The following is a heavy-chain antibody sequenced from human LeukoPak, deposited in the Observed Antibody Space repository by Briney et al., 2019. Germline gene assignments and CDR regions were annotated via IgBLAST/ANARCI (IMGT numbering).Heavy chain of an antibody. V-gene: IGHV4-39*01. J-gene: IGHJ4*02. CDR3: VKSGGYGLIDY. Sequence: SETLSLTSTVSGGSISSSSYYWGWIRQPPGKGLEWIGSIYYTGSTYYNASLQSRVTISIDMSKNQFSLRLNSVTAADTAMYYCVKSGGYGLIDYWGQGTLVTVSS. CDR1: GGSISSSSYY. CDR2: IYYTGST. D-gene: IGHD1-26*01.